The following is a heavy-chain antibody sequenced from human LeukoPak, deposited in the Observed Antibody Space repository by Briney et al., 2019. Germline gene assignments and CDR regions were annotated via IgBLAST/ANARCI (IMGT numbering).Heavy chain of an antibody. V-gene: IGHV3-21*01. D-gene: IGHD6-13*01. CDR1: GFTFSSYS. CDR3: AKDLIHSSSGKYTDY. Sequence: GGSLRLSCAASGFTFSSYSMNWVRQAPGKGLEWVSSISSSSSYIYYADSVKGRFTISRDNSKNTLYLQMNSLRAEDTAVYYCAKDLIHSSSGKYTDYWGQGTLVTVSS. J-gene: IGHJ4*02. CDR2: ISSSSSYI.